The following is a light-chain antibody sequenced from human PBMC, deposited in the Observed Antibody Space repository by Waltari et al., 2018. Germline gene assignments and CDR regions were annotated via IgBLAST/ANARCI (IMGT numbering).Light chain of an antibody. CDR1: QTVRTTY. V-gene: IGKV3-20*01. CDR2: GAS. CDR3: QQYDVSPLT. Sequence: EIVLTQSPGTLSLSPGERATLSCRASQTVRTTYFAWYPQKPGQAPTLLIYGASTRATCIPDRFSGSGSGTDVSLTISSLEPEDFAVYYCQQYDVSPLTFGGGTKVEIK. J-gene: IGKJ4*01.